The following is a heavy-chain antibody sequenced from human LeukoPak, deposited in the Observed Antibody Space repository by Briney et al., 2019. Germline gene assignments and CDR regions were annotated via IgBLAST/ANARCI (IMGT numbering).Heavy chain of an antibody. V-gene: IGHV1-2*02. CDR1: GYTFSGYY. CDR3: ARAPRGVAAADPFNWFDP. D-gene: IGHD6-13*01. CDR2: INPNSGGT. J-gene: IGHJ5*02. Sequence: ASVKVSCKAPGYTFSGYYMHWVRQAPGQGLEWMGWINPNSGGTKYARKFQGRVTMTRDTSFSTAYMELSRLISDDTAVYYCARAPRGVAAADPFNWFDPWGQGTLVTVSS.